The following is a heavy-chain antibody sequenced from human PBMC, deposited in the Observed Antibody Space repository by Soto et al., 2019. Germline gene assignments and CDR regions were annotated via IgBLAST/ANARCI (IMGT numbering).Heavy chain of an antibody. D-gene: IGHD3-10*01. V-gene: IGHV3-11*01. J-gene: IGHJ4*02. CDR2: ISSSGSTI. CDR3: ARIRDGQGLLWFGELSGHGYFDY. Sequence: QVQLVESGGGLVKPGGSLRLSCAASGFTFSDYYMSWIRQAPGKGLEWVSYISSSGSTIYYAASVKGRFTISRDNATNSLYLQMNSLRAEDTAVYYCARIRDGQGLLWFGELSGHGYFDYWGQGTLVTVSS. CDR1: GFTFSDYY.